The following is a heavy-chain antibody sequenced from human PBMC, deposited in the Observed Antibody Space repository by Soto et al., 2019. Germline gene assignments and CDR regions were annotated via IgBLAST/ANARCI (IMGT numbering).Heavy chain of an antibody. J-gene: IGHJ6*02. CDR2: ISYDGSNK. CDR1: GFTFSSYA. CDR3: AREYCGYVRVYGMDV. Sequence: GGSLRLSCAASGFTFSSYAMHWVRQAPGKGLEWVAVISYDGSNKYYADSVKGRFTISRDNSKNTLYLQMNSLRAEDTAVYYCAREYCGYVRVYGMDVWGQGTTVTVSS. V-gene: IGHV3-30-3*01. D-gene: IGHD5-12*01.